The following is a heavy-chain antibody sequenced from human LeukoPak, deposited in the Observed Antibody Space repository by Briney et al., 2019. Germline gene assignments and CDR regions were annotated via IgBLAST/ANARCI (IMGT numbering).Heavy chain of an antibody. D-gene: IGHD1-26*01. Sequence: PGGSLRLSCAASGFTFSSYAMHWVRQAPGKGLEWVAVISYDGSNKYYADSVKGRFTISRDNSKNTLYLQMNSLRAEDTAVYYCARDMRRYSGSSGVDYWGQGTPVTVSS. CDR1: GFTFSSYA. V-gene: IGHV3-30-3*01. CDR3: ARDMRRYSGSSGVDY. CDR2: ISYDGSNK. J-gene: IGHJ4*02.